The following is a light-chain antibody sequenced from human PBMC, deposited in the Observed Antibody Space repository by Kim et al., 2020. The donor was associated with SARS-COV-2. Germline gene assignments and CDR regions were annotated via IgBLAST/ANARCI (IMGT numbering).Light chain of an antibody. CDR2: EDS. CDR3: YSTDITGNDRV. CDR1: TLPKKY. Sequence: SYELTQPPSVSVSPGQTARITCSGDTLPKKYAFWYQQKSGQAPVMVIYEDSKRLSGIPERFSGSSSGTTATLTITGAQVEDEGDYYCYSTDITGNDRVFGGGTKLTVL. V-gene: IGLV3-10*01. J-gene: IGLJ3*02.